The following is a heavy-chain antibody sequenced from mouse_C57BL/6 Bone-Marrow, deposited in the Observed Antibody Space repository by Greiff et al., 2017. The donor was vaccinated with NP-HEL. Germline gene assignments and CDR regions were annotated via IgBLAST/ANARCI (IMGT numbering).Heavy chain of an antibody. J-gene: IGHJ3*01. CDR1: GFNIKDDY. CDR2: IDPENGDT. Sequence: EVKLVESGAELVRPGASVKLSCTASGFNIKDDYMHWVKQRPEQGLEWIGWIDPENGDTEYASKFQGKATITADTSSNTAYLQLSSLTSEDTAVYYCTGWLLLGGQGTLVTVSA. V-gene: IGHV14-4*01. D-gene: IGHD2-3*01. CDR3: TGWLLL.